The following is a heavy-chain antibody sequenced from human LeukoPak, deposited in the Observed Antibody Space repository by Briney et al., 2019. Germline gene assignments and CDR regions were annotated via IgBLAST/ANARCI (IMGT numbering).Heavy chain of an antibody. D-gene: IGHD3-3*01. V-gene: IGHV1-18*01. Sequence: ASVKVSCKASGYTFTSYGISWVRQAPGQGLEWMGWISAYNGNTNYAQKLQGRDTITADESTSTAYMELSSLRSEDTAVYYCARGLFTIFGVVNKYYYYMDVWGKGTTVTVSS. J-gene: IGHJ6*03. CDR2: ISAYNGNT. CDR3: ARGLFTIFGVVNKYYYYMDV. CDR1: GYTFTSYG.